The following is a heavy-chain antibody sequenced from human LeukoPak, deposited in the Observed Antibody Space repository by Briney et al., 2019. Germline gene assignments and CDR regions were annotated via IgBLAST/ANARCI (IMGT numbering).Heavy chain of an antibody. Sequence: SETLSLTCTVSGGSISSYYWSWIRQPPGKGLEWIGYIYYSGSTNYNPSLKSRVTIPVDTSKNQFSLKLSSVTAADTAVYYCARLLSPEGMVRGVLFDIWGQGTMVTVS. V-gene: IGHV4-59*08. J-gene: IGHJ3*02. CDR3: ARLLSPEGMVRGVLFDI. D-gene: IGHD3-10*01. CDR2: IYYSGST. CDR1: GGSISSYY.